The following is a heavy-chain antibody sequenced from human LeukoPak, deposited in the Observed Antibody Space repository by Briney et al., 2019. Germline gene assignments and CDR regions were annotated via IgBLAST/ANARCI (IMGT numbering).Heavy chain of an antibody. CDR2: IKQDGSEK. D-gene: IGHD5-18*01. V-gene: IGHV3-7*01. Sequence: GGSLRLSCAASGFTFSSYWMSWVRQAPGKGLEWVANIKQDGSEKNYVDSVKGRFTISRDNSKNTLYLQMNSLRAEDTAVYYCAKDRDTAIDYWGQGTLVTVSS. J-gene: IGHJ4*02. CDR1: GFTFSSYW. CDR3: AKDRDTAIDY.